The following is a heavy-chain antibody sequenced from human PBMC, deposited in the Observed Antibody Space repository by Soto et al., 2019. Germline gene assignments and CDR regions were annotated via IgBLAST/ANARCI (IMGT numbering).Heavy chain of an antibody. Sequence: SETLSLTCTVSGGSISSGGYYWSWIRQHPGKGLEWIGYIYYSGSTYYNPSLKSRVTISVDTSKNQFSLKLSSVTAADTAVYYCARANCSGSYYSYGMDVWGQGTTVTVSS. D-gene: IGHD3-10*02. CDR1: GGSISSGGYY. J-gene: IGHJ6*01. V-gene: IGHV4-31*03. CDR3: ARANCSGSYYSYGMDV. CDR2: IYYSGST.